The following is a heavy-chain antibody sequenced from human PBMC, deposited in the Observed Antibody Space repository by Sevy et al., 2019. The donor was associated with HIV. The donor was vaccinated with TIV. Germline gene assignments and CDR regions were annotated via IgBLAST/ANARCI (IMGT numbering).Heavy chain of an antibody. Sequence: GGSLRLSCAASGFTFSNAWMSWVRQAPGKGLEWVSLISYDGTYKYYADSVKGRFTISRDNSKNTLYLQMNSLRGNDTAVYYCARVAVSYCTNDCYHRFDYWGPGALVTVSS. V-gene: IGHV3-30-3*01. D-gene: IGHD2-8*01. CDR1: GFTFSNAW. J-gene: IGHJ4*02. CDR3: ARVAVSYCTNDCYHRFDY. CDR2: ISYDGTYK.